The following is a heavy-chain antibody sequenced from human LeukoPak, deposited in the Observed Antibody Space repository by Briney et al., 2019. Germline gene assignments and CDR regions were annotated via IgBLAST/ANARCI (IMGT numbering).Heavy chain of an antibody. Sequence: SQTLSLTCTVSGDSIGSGGYYLTWIRQHPGRGLEWIGHIFYNGGSYYSPSLKGRVSIAVDASRTQFSLRLTSVTAADTAVYYCARSSGHVTHWGQGTLVTVSS. CDR1: GDSIGSGGYY. V-gene: IGHV4-31*03. CDR2: IFYNGGS. D-gene: IGHD6-19*01. CDR3: ARSSGHVTH. J-gene: IGHJ1*01.